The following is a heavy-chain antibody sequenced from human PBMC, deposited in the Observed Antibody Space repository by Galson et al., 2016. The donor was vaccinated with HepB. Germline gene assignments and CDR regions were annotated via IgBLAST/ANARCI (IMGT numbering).Heavy chain of an antibody. CDR3: ARVSPARDLWSREFYDY. CDR2: FYITGTT. D-gene: IGHD3-10*01. V-gene: IGHV4-4*07. CDR1: GASVTDCY. Sequence: SETLSLTCAVSGASVTDCYWSWIRQPAGKGLEWVGRFYITGTTNYNPSLRSRVAMSVDTSANLFSLKLVSVTAADTAIYYCARVSPARDLWSREFYDYWGQGALVTVSS. J-gene: IGHJ4*02.